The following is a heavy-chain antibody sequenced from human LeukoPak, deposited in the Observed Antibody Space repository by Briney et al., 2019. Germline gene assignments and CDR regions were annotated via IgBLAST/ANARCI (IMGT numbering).Heavy chain of an antibody. CDR3: AKDNEICASSSCYSGYYAMDV. V-gene: IGHV3-30*18. J-gene: IGHJ6*02. Sequence: GGSLRLSCAASGFSFVKSGMHWVRQAPGKGLEWVALISYDGNNRHYADSVKGRFTTSRDDSKSTMYLQIDSLRPEDTAVYYCAKDNEICASSSCYSGYYAMDVWGQGTTVIVSS. CDR1: GFSFVKSG. D-gene: IGHD2-2*01. CDR2: ISYDGNNR.